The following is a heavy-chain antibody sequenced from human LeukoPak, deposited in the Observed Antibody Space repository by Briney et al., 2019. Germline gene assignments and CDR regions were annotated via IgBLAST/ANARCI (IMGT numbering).Heavy chain of an antibody. J-gene: IGHJ4*02. CDR3: AKGALLEQFGF. CDR1: GFTFSSYT. Sequence: GGSLRLSCAASGFTFSSYTMNWVRQAPGKGLEWVSSISSRSNYIYYADSVKGRFTISRDNAKNSLYLQMNSLRAEDTAVYYCAKGALLEQFGFWGQGTLVTVSS. CDR2: ISSRSNYI. V-gene: IGHV3-21*01. D-gene: IGHD1/OR15-1a*01.